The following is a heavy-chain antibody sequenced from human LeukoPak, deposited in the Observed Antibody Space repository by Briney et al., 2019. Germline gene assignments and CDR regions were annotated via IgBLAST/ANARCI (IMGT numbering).Heavy chain of an antibody. V-gene: IGHV3-23*01. D-gene: IGHD2-2*01. J-gene: IGHJ4*02. Sequence: GGSLRLSCAASGFTFTNYAMNWVRQAPGKGLEGVSGISGSGGSTYYADSVEGRFTISRANSKNPLYLQMNSLRVEDTAVYYCVKERSSRGPHYFEYWGQGDLVTVSS. CDR1: GFTFTNYA. CDR2: ISGSGGST. CDR3: VKERSSRGPHYFEY.